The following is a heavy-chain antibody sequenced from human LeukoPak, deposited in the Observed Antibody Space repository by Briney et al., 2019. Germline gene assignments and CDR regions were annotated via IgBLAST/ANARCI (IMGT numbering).Heavy chain of an antibody. CDR2: IRYDGGDK. Sequence: GSLRLSCAASGFTFSSYGMHWVRQAPGKGLEWVAFIRYDGGDKFYAASVKGRFTISRDTSRNTLYLQMNSLRLEDTAVYYCAKDLMRDRWFGESWGQGTLVTVSS. CDR3: AKDLMRDRWFGES. D-gene: IGHD3-10*01. V-gene: IGHV3-30*02. CDR1: GFTFSSYG. J-gene: IGHJ5*02.